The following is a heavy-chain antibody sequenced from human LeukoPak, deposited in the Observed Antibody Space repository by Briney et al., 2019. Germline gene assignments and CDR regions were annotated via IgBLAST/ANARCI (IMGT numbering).Heavy chain of an antibody. D-gene: IGHD3-22*01. J-gene: IGHJ4*02. Sequence: PGGSLRLSCAASGFTFSSYAMHWVRQAPGKGLEWVAVISYDGSNKYYADSVKGRFTISRDNFKNTLYLQMNSLRAEDTAVYYCARDTRYYYDSSGRDYWGQGTLVTVSS. CDR3: ARDTRYYYDSSGRDY. V-gene: IGHV3-30-3*01. CDR1: GFTFSSYA. CDR2: ISYDGSNK.